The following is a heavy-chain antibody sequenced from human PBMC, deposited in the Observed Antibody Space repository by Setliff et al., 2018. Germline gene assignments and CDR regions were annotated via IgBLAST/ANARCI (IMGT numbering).Heavy chain of an antibody. CDR2: IRYDGSNK. J-gene: IGHJ4*02. D-gene: IGHD2-2*01. CDR3: ARAHSSTLSVHDY. V-gene: IGHV3-30*02. CDR1: GFTFNSYA. Sequence: PGGSLRLSCATSGFTFNSYAMHWVRQAPGKGLEWVAFIRYDGSNKYYADSVKGRFTISRDNSRNTLDLQMNSLGTEDTAVYYCARAHSSTLSVHDYWGQGTLVTVSS.